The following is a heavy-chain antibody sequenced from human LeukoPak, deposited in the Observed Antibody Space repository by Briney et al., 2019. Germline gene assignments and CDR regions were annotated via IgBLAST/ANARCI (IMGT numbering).Heavy chain of an antibody. J-gene: IGHJ3*02. CDR1: GYSITNYW. CDR3: ARQPSRDAFDI. Sequence: KAGESLKISYKGSGYSITNYWIGWVRQMPGKGLEWMGSIYPGDSDTRYSPSFQGQVTISVDKSISTAYLQWTSLKASDTAMYYCARQPSRDAFDIWGQATMVTVSS. CDR2: IYPGDSDT. V-gene: IGHV5-51*01.